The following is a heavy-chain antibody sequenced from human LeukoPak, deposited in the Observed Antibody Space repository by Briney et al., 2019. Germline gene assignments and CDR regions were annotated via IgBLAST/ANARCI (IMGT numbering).Heavy chain of an antibody. Sequence: SVKVSCKASGGTFSSYAISWVRQAPGQGLEWMGGIIPIFGTANYAQKFQGRVTITTDESTSTTYMELSSLRSEDTAVYYCARDLGWRDSSGSSDYWGQGTLVTVSS. CDR3: ARDLGWRDSSGSSDY. J-gene: IGHJ4*02. D-gene: IGHD3-22*01. CDR1: GGTFSSYA. V-gene: IGHV1-69*05. CDR2: IIPIFGTA.